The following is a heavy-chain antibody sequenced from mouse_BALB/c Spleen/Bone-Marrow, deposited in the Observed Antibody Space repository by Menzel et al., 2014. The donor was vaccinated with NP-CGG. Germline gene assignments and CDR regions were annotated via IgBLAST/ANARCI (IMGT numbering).Heavy chain of an antibody. CDR2: ILPGSGSS. CDR1: GYTFSNYW. V-gene: IGHV1-9*01. Sequence: QVQLQQPGAELMKPGASVKISCKATGYTFSNYWIEWVKQRPGHGLEWIGEILPGSGSSQYNEKFKGKATFTADTSSNTAYMQLSSLTSEDSAVYYCARGIRNYFDYWGLGTTLTVSS. J-gene: IGHJ2*01. CDR3: ARGIRNYFDY. D-gene: IGHD3-2*02.